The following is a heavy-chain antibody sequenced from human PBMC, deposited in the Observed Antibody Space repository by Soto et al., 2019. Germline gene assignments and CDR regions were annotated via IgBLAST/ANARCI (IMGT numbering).Heavy chain of an antibody. V-gene: IGHV4-34*01. Sequence: QVQLQQWGAGLLKPSETLSLTCAVYGGSFSDYYWSWIRQPPGKGLEWIGEISHSGSTNYNPSLKSRVTISVDTSKNQFSLKLSSVTAADTAVYYCARGHKEYSSIWHVDWGQGTLVTVSS. CDR2: ISHSGST. CDR1: GGSFSDYY. J-gene: IGHJ4*02. CDR3: ARGHKEYSSIWHVD. D-gene: IGHD6-13*01.